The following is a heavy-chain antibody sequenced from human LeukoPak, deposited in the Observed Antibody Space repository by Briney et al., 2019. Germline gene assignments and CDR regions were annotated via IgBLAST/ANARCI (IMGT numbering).Heavy chain of an antibody. V-gene: IGHV3-30*03. CDR3: ARAGYCSGGSCYFDY. CDR2: ISNDGSYK. CDR1: GFTFSSSG. D-gene: IGHD2-15*01. Sequence: PGTSLRLSCAASGFTFSSSGMHWVRPAPGKGLEWVAAISNDGSYKYSPDSVRGRLSISRDNSKSTLYLQMTSLRAEDAAVYYCARAGYCSGGSCYFDYWGRGTLVTVSS. J-gene: IGHJ4*02.